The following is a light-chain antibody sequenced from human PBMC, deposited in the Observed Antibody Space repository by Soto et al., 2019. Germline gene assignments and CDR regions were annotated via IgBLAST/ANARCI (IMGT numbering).Light chain of an antibody. CDR3: PQYQMAGT. CDR2: DAS. CDR1: QSISAW. Sequence: DIQITQSPSTLLATAGDRVTITCRASQSISAWLAWYQQKPGKAPKPLIYDASNLESGVPSRFSGSGSGTEFTLTISTPQPDDFPTYFSPQYQMAGTFGQGAKVDIK. J-gene: IGKJ1*01. V-gene: IGKV1-5*01.